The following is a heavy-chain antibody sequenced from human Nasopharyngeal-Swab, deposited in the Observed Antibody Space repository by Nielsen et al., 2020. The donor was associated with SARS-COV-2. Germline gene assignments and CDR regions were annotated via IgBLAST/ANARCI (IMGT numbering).Heavy chain of an antibody. CDR1: GFTFSSYW. CDR2: TKEDGTVT. V-gene: IGHV3-7*01. D-gene: IGHD3-10*01. J-gene: IGHJ4*02. CDR3: AILRGGIDY. Sequence: GESLKISCAATGFTFSSYWMSWVRQAPGRGLEWLAHTKEDGTVTHYVDSVRGRFTISRDNAKDTLFLQMNSLRAEDTAVYYCAILRGGIDYWGQGTLVTVSS.